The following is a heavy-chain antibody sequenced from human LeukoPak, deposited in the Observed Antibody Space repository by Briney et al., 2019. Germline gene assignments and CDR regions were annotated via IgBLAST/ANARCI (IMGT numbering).Heavy chain of an antibody. D-gene: IGHD6-19*01. V-gene: IGHV3-48*01. CDR1: GFTFTTYW. Sequence: PGESLRLSCAASGFTFTTYWMSWVRQAPGKGLEWVSYISRSSTTIYYADSVKGRFTISRDNAKNSLYLQMNSLRVEDTAIYYCAKNGYSSARKDYWGQGTLVTVSS. CDR3: AKNGYSSARKDY. J-gene: IGHJ4*02. CDR2: ISRSSTTI.